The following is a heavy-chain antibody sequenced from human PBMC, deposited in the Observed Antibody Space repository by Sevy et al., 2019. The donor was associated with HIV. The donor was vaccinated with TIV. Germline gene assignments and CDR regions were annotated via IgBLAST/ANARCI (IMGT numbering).Heavy chain of an antibody. CDR1: GFTFNNAW. Sequence: GGSLRLSCAASGFTFNNAWMSWVRQAPGKGLEWIGRIKNKPDGGTTDYAAPVKGRFTISRDDSKNTLYLQMNSLKTGDTAVYYCCTEGNVLLAEGWGHRFDPWGQGTLVTVSS. CDR2: IKNKPDGGTT. V-gene: IGHV3-15*01. CDR3: CTEGNVLLAEGWGHRFDP. J-gene: IGHJ5*02. D-gene: IGHD2-8*01.